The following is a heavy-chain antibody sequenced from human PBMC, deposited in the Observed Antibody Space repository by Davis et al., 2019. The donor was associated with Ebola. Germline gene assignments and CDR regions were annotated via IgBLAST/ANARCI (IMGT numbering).Heavy chain of an antibody. V-gene: IGHV3-64D*08. CDR2: ISSNGGST. Sequence: GESLKISCSASGFTFSSYAMHWVRQAPGKGLEYVSAISSNGGSTYYADSVKGRFTISRDNSKNTLYLQMSSLRAEDTAVYYCAGNLVNWGQGTLVTVSS. CDR1: GFTFSSYA. CDR3: AGNLVN. J-gene: IGHJ4*02. D-gene: IGHD1-1*01.